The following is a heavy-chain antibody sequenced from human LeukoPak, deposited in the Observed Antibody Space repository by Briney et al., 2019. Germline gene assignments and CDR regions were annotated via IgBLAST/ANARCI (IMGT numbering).Heavy chain of an antibody. Sequence: GGSLRLSCAASGFTFRNYAMNWVRQAPGKGLEWVASISGCGGSTYYADTMGGRFIISRDNSKNTLYMQMNRLRSGDTAVYYCPNAYSSSWYAGGFGYWGQGTLVSASS. CDR3: PNAYSSSWYAGGFGY. D-gene: IGHD6-13*01. J-gene: IGHJ4*02. CDR2: ISGCGGST. CDR1: GFTFRNYA. V-gene: IGHV3-23*01.